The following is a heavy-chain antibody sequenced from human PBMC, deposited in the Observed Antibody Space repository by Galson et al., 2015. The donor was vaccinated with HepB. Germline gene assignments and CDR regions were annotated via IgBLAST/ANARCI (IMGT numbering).Heavy chain of an antibody. Sequence: SVKVSCKASGYTFTSYAINWVRQAPGQGLEWMGSISGYNANTTYTPRFQDRVTMTRDKATSTVHMELRSLTSDDTAVYYCARDLGFSGQLDFWGQGALVTVSS. V-gene: IGHV1-18*04. CDR2: ISGYNANT. D-gene: IGHD6-19*01. CDR3: ARDLGFSGQLDF. CDR1: GYTFTSYA. J-gene: IGHJ4*02.